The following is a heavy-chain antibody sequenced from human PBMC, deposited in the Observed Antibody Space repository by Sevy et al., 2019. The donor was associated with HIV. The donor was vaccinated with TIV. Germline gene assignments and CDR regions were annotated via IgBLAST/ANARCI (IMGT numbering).Heavy chain of an antibody. CDR2: ISHDGGKK. CDR1: GFIFDDYG. J-gene: IGHJ6*02. V-gene: IGHV3-30*18. CDR3: TKDPPVYGDFPYGMDV. Sequence: GGSLRLSCVASGFIFDDYGMHWARQAPGKGLEWVALISHDGGKKYYADSVKGRFTISRDNSKNTLYLQMNTLRRDDTAAYFCTKDPPVYGDFPYGMDVWGQGTTVTVSS. D-gene: IGHD4-17*01.